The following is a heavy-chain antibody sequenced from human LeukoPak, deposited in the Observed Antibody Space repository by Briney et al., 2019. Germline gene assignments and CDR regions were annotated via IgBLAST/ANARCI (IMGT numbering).Heavy chain of an antibody. CDR1: GGTFSSYG. V-gene: IGHV1-69*06. Sequence: SVKVSCKASGGTFSSYGITGVRQAPGQGPEWMGGIIPIFGTTNYAQKFQGRVTITADKSRSTVYMELSSLRSEDTAVYYCARVYCDGDCYETRGAFDIWGQGTVVTVS. J-gene: IGHJ3*02. D-gene: IGHD2-21*02. CDR3: ARVYCDGDCYETRGAFDI. CDR2: IIPIFGTT.